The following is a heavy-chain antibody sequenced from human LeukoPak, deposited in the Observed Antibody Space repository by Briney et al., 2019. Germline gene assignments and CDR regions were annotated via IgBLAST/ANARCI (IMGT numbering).Heavy chain of an antibody. CDR1: KFAFSSYA. Sequence: TGGSLRLSCAASKFAFSSYAMSWVRQAPGKGLEWVSAISGSGGSTYYADSVKGRFTISRDNSRNTLYLQMNSLRVEDTAVYYCAKAFTISGVVAYFDYWGQGTLVTVSS. CDR3: AKAFTISGVVAYFDY. D-gene: IGHD3-3*01. CDR2: ISGSGGST. V-gene: IGHV3-23*01. J-gene: IGHJ4*02.